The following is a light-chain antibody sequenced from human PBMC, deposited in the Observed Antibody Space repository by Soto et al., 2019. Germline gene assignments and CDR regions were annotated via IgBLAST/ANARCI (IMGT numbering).Light chain of an antibody. CDR3: QQYNNWPPWT. CDR2: GAS. Sequence: EIVMTQSPATLSVSPGEGATLSCRASQSVSSNLAWYQQKPGQAPRLLIYGASTRASGIPARFSGSGSGTEFTLTIRSLQSEDFAVYYCQQYNNWPPWTFGQGTKVEIK. J-gene: IGKJ1*01. CDR1: QSVSSN. V-gene: IGKV3-15*01.